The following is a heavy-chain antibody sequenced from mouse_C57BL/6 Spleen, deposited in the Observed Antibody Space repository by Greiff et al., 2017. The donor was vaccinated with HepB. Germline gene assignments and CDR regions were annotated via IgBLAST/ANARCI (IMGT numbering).Heavy chain of an antibody. CDR3: ARGAAQATGAMDY. V-gene: IGHV1-4*01. Sequence: VQLQESGAELARPGASVKMSCKASGYTFTSYTMHWVKQRPGQGLEWIGYINPRSGYTKYNQKFKGKATVTADKSSSTAYLQLSSLTSEDSAVYYCARGAAQATGAMDYWGQGTSVTVSS. J-gene: IGHJ4*01. CDR1: GYTFTSYT. CDR2: INPRSGYT. D-gene: IGHD3-2*02.